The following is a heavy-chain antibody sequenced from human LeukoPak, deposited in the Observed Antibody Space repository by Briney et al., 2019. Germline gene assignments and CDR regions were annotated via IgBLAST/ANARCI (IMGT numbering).Heavy chain of an antibody. CDR3: TRDRVGLWWFN. V-gene: IGHV3-49*04. Sequence: GGSLRLSCAASGFTFSNAWMIWVRQAPGKGLEWVGFIRSKTYGGTTEYAASVKGRFTISRDDSKSIAYLQMNSLKTEDTAVYYCTRDRVGLWWFNWGQGTLVTVSS. CDR1: GFTFSNAW. J-gene: IGHJ4*02. CDR2: IRSKTYGGTT. D-gene: IGHD2-21*01.